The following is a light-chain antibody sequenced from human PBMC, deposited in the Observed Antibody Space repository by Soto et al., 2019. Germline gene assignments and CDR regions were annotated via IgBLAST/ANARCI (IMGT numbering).Light chain of an antibody. V-gene: IGKV3-20*01. Sequence: EIVLTQSPGTLSLSPGERATLSCRASQSVSSSYLAWYQQKPGQAPSLLIYGASSRATGIPDRFSGSGSGTVFTLTISRQEPEDFAVYYCQQYGSSPTFGQGTRLEIK. CDR2: GAS. CDR3: QQYGSSPT. J-gene: IGKJ5*01. CDR1: QSVSSSY.